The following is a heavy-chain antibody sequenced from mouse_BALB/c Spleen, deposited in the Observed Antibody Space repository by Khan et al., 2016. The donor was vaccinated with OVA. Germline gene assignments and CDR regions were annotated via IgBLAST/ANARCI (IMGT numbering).Heavy chain of an antibody. CDR3: ARGNWAY. Sequence: EVELVESGGGLVQPGGSRKLSCAASGFTFSSFGMHWVRQAPEKGLEWVTYINSGSSTIYYADPVKGRFTISRDNPKNTLFLQMTSLTSEDTAMYYCARGNWAYWGQGTTLTVSS. V-gene: IGHV5-17*02. CDR1: GFTFSSFG. D-gene: IGHD4-1*01. J-gene: IGHJ2*01. CDR2: INSGSSTI.